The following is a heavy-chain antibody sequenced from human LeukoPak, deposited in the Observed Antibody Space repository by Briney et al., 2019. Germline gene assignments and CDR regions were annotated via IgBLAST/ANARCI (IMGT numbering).Heavy chain of an antibody. CDR1: GYTFTTYD. CDR2: MNPNSGYT. Sequence: GASVKVSCKASGYTFTTYDINWVRQATGQGLEWMGWMNPNSGYTGYAQRFQGRVTITRDTSISTAYMELSSLRSEDTAVYYCARVAGSIDYWGQGTLVTVSS. D-gene: IGHD6-19*01. CDR3: ARVAGSIDY. V-gene: IGHV1-8*03. J-gene: IGHJ4*02.